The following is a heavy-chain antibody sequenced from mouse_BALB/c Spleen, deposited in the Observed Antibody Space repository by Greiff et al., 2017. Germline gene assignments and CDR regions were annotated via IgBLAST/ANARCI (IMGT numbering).Heavy chain of an antibody. Sequence: VQRVESGAELARPGASVKMSCKASGYTFTSYTMHWVKQRPGQGLEWIGYINPSSGYTNYNQKFKDKATLTADKSSSTAYMQLSSLTSEDSAVYYCARGGSSYMDYWGQGTTLTVSS. CDR1: GYTFTSYT. J-gene: IGHJ2*01. CDR3: ARGGSSYMDY. D-gene: IGHD1-1*01. CDR2: INPSSGYT. V-gene: IGHV1-4*01.